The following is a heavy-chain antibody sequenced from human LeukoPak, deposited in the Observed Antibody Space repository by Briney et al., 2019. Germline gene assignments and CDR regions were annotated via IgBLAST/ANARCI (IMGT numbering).Heavy chain of an antibody. CDR3: ARRKGGATILYYFDY. V-gene: IGHV3-20*04. CDR2: INWNGGST. Sequence: GGSLRLSCAASGFTFDDYGMSWVRQAPGQGLEWVSGINWNGGSTGYADSVKGRFTISRDNAKNSLYLQMNSLRDEDTAVYYCARRKGGATILYYFDYWGQGTLVTVSS. J-gene: IGHJ4*02. D-gene: IGHD1-26*01. CDR1: GFTFDDYG.